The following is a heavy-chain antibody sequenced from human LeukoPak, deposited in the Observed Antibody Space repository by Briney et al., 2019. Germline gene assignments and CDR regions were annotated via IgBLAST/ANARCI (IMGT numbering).Heavy chain of an antibody. CDR1: GFTFTSYG. D-gene: IGHD6-6*01. CDR3: ARDSFEYSSSSGFDY. CDR2: ISSSSSYI. Sequence: GGSLRLSCVASGFTFTSYGMNWVRQAPGKGLEWVSSISSSSSYIYYADSVKGRFTISRDNAKNSLYLQMNSLRAEDTAVYYCARDSFEYSSSSGFDYWGQGTLVTVSS. J-gene: IGHJ4*02. V-gene: IGHV3-21*01.